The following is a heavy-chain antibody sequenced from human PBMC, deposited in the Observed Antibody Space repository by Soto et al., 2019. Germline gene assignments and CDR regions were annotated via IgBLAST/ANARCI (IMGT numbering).Heavy chain of an antibody. D-gene: IGHD1-1*01. CDR1: GGTFSRYG. J-gene: IGHJ6*02. V-gene: IGHV1-69*12. CDR2: IIPIFGTA. Sequence: QVPLVQSGAEVKKPGSSVKVSCKASGGTFSRYGISWVRQAPGQGLEWMGGIIPIFGTANYAQKFQGRVTITADESTSTAYMELSSLRSEDTAVYYCASQTGTTGNYYYGMDVWGQGTTVTVSS. CDR3: ASQTGTTGNYYYGMDV.